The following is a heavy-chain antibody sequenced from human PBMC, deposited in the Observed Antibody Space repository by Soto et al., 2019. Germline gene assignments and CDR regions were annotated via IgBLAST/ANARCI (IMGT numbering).Heavy chain of an antibody. J-gene: IGHJ4*02. V-gene: IGHV3-30*18. D-gene: IGHD5-18*01. CDR2: ISYDGRDK. CDR3: AKDRDTYGAVYYFDF. Sequence: SLRLSCAASGFTFNSYGMHWVRQAPGKGLQWVTVISYDGRDKKYVDTVKGRFTISRDNSKNPLYLEMNSLRAEDTAVYYCAKDRDTYGAVYYFDFWGQGTLVTVSS. CDR1: GFTFNSYG.